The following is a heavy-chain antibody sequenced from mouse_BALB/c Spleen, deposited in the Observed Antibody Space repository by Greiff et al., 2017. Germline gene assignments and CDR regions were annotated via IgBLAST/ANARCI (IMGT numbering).Heavy chain of an antibody. CDR1: GYTFTEYI. CDR3: ARHEGSYYGYDGTWFAY. D-gene: IGHD2-2*01. CDR2: FYPGSGSI. V-gene: IGHV1-62-2*01. Sequence: VQLQQPGAELVKPGASVKLSCKASGYTFTEYIIHWVKQRSGQGLEWIGWFYPGSGSIKYNEKFKDKATLTADKSSSTVYMELSRLTSEDSAVYFCARHEGSYYGYDGTWFAYWGQGTLVTVSA. J-gene: IGHJ3*01.